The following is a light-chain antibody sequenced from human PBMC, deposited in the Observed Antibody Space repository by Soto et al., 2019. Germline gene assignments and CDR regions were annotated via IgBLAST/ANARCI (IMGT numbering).Light chain of an antibody. V-gene: IGKV3-11*01. J-gene: IGKJ2*01. CDR2: DAS. Sequence: EIVLTQSPATLSLSPGERATLSCRASQSVSSYLAWYQQKPGQAPRLLIYDASSRATGIPARFSGSGSGTDFTLTISILEPEEFAVYYCQQRSNWPYTFGQGTKLEIK. CDR3: QQRSNWPYT. CDR1: QSVSSY.